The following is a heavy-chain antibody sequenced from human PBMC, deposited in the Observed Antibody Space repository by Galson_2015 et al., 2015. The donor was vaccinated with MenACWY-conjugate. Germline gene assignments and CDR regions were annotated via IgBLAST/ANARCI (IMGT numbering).Heavy chain of an antibody. CDR2: ITPVFGKP. CDR1: GGTFSTFA. J-gene: IGHJ4*02. Sequence: SCKASGGTFSTFAFNWVRQAPGQGLDWMGGITPVFGKPKYAQKFQGRVTITADISTTTVYMEVSSLRSEDTAVYYCAREGKANDFGGNSADYWGQGTLVTVSS. D-gene: IGHD4-23*01. V-gene: IGHV1-69*06. CDR3: AREGKANDFGGNSADY.